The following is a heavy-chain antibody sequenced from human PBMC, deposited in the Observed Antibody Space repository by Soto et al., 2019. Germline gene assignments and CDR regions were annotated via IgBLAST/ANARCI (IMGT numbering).Heavy chain of an antibody. CDR1: GGSISSSSYY. CDR2: IYYSGST. CDR3: ARHTPAISISDH. Sequence: QLQLQESGPGLVKPSETLSLTCTVSGGSISSSSYYWGWIRQPPGKGLEWIGSIYYSGSTYYNPSLKRRATLSVDTSKNQFSLKLSSVTAADTAVYSCARHTPAISISDHWGQGTLVTVSS. J-gene: IGHJ4*02. D-gene: IGHD2-15*01. V-gene: IGHV4-39*01.